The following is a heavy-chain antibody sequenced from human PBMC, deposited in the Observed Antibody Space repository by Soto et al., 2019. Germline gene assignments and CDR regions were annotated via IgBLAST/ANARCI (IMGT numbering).Heavy chain of an antibody. CDR3: ARGYSGYDLMSDYYYGMDV. V-gene: IGHV4-59*01. Sequence: QVQLQESGPGLVKPSETLSLTCTVSGGSISSYYWSWIRQPPGKGLEWIGYIYYSGSTNYNPSLKSRVTISVDTSKNQFSLKLSSVTAADTAVYYCARGYSGYDLMSDYYYGMDVWGQGTTVTVSS. CDR2: IYYSGST. J-gene: IGHJ6*02. CDR1: GGSISSYY. D-gene: IGHD5-12*01.